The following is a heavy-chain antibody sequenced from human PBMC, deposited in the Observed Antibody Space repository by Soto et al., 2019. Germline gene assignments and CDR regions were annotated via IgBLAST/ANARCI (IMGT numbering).Heavy chain of an antibody. CDR3: AKTPKFYGDFYFDS. V-gene: IGHV3-9*01. J-gene: IGHJ4*02. Sequence: EVQLVDSGGVLVQPGRSLRLSCAASGFTFDDYAMLWVRQVPGKGLEWVSHISWNSGTISNADSVKGRFTISRDNANNCLYLQMHSLRPEDTALYYCAKTPKFYGDFYFDSWGQGTLVTVSS. CDR1: GFTFDDYA. CDR2: ISWNSGTI. D-gene: IGHD4-17*01.